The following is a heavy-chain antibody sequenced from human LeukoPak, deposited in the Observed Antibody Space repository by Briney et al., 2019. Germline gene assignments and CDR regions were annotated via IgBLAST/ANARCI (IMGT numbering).Heavy chain of an antibody. CDR2: IRYNGNNQ. V-gene: IGHV3-30*02. J-gene: IGHJ4*02. CDR1: GFTFNNYG. Sequence: GGSLRLSCAASGFTFNNYGMHWVRQAPGKGLEWVAFIRYNGNNQYYADSVKGRFTISRDNSKNTLYLQMNSLRVEDTAVYYCAKGRGQGFDYWGQGTLVTVSS. CDR3: AKGRGQGFDY. D-gene: IGHD3-10*01.